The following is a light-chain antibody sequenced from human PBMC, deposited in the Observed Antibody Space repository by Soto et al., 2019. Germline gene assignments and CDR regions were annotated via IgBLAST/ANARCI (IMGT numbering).Light chain of an antibody. V-gene: IGKV1-12*01. CDR1: QNIWRL. Sequence: DIQMTQSPSSVSASVGDRVTITCRASQNIWRLLAWYQQKPGKAPELLIYDASSLQSGVPPRFSGRGAGTDFTLTISSLQPEDFATYYCQQTYFTAITFGQGTRLEIK. J-gene: IGKJ5*01. CDR3: QQTYFTAIT. CDR2: DAS.